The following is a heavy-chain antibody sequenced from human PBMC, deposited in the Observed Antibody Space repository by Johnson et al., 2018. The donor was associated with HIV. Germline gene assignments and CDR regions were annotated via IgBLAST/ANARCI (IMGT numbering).Heavy chain of an antibody. D-gene: IGHD3-10*01. CDR3: AKTRMGGILDAFDL. V-gene: IGHV3-30*02. J-gene: IGHJ3*01. CDR1: GFTFSIYG. Sequence: QVQLVESGGGVVQPGGSLRLSCTGSGFTFSIYGIHWVRQAPDKGLEWVAFIHYDGSNKYYADSVKGRFTISRDNSKNTLDLQMNSLTIEDTAVFYCAKTRMGGILDAFDLWGQGTMVIVS. CDR2: IHYDGSNK.